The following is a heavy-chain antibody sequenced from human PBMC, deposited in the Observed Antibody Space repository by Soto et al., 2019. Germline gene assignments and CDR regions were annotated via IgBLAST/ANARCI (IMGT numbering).Heavy chain of an antibody. D-gene: IGHD2-2*01. CDR3: AKGEGRYCSTTSCYCDY. V-gene: IGHV3-23*01. Sequence: PGGSLRLSCAASGFTFNNYAMSWVRQAPGKGLECVSALSGSGGRTYYADSVKGRFTISRDNSKNTLYPQMNSLRGEDTAVYYCAKGEGRYCSTTSCYCDYWGQGTLVTVSS. CDR2: LSGSGGRT. J-gene: IGHJ4*02. CDR1: GFTFNNYA.